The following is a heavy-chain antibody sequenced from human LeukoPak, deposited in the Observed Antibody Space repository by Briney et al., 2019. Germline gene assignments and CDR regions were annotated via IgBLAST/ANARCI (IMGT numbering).Heavy chain of an antibody. Sequence: GGSLRLSCASSGFTFSSYGMHWVRQAPGKGLEWVAFIRYDGSNKYYADSVKGRFTISRDNSKNTLYLQMNSLRAEDTAVYYCAKSTGTTSYYYYMDVWGKGTTVTISS. J-gene: IGHJ6*03. CDR3: AKSTGTTSYYYYMDV. CDR2: IRYDGSNK. V-gene: IGHV3-30*02. CDR1: GFTFSSYG. D-gene: IGHD1-1*01.